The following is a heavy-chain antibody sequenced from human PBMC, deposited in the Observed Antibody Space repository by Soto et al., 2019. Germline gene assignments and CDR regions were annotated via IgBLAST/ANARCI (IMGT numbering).Heavy chain of an antibody. J-gene: IGHJ5*02. CDR3: ARDLRGYDHQKSNWFDP. D-gene: IGHD5-12*01. CDR1: GGSISSGGYY. V-gene: IGHV4-31*03. Sequence: PSEPLSLTCPVSGGSISSGGYYWRWILEHQGKGLEWIGYIYYSGSTYYNPSLKSRVTISVDTSKNQFSLKLSSVTAADTAVYYCARDLRGYDHQKSNWFDPWGQGTLVTVSS. CDR2: IYYSGST.